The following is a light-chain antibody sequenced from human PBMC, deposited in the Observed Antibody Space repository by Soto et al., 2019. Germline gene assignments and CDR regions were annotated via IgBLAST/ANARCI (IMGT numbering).Light chain of an antibody. CDR1: NSDVGGYNF. CDR3: TSSTTSSTLV. V-gene: IGLV2-14*01. Sequence: QSALTQPASLSGSPGQSITISCTGTNSDVGGYNFVSWYQQHPGKDPKLMIYEVTTRPSGVSYRFSGSKSGDTASLTISGLQAEDEETYYCTSSTTSSTLVFGRGTKLTVL. CDR2: EVT. J-gene: IGLJ3*02.